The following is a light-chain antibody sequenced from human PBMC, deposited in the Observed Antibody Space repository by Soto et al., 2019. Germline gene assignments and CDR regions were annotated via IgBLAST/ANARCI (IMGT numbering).Light chain of an antibody. J-gene: IGKJ2*01. CDR2: GAS. CDR3: QQSNKWPYT. V-gene: IGKV3-15*01. Sequence: IVMTQSPATLSVSPGDRATLSCRASQSVSSNLAWYQHKPGQAPRLLFYGASTRAAGIPARFSGGGSGTDFTLTISGLQSEDFAVYYCQQSNKWPYTFGQGTKLEIK. CDR1: QSVSSN.